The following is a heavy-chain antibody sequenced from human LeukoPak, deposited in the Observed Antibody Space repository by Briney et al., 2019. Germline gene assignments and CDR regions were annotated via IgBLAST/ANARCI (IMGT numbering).Heavy chain of an antibody. Sequence: GGSLRLSCEASGFTFRIYAMNWIRQAPGKGLEWVAGTPGGGETFYGDSVEGRFTISRDNANNALYLEMNSLRPEDTAVYYCARDGLTCHCGVDWGQGTLVTVSS. V-gene: IGHV3-69-1*01. CDR3: ARDGLTCHCGVD. J-gene: IGHJ4*02. CDR1: GFTFRIYA. D-gene: IGHD2-21*01. CDR2: TPGGGET.